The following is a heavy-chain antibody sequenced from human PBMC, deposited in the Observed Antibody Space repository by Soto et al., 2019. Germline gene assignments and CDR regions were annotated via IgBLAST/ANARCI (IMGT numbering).Heavy chain of an antibody. Sequence: ASVKVSCKASGYTFTSYDINWVRQATGQGLEWMGWISAYNGNTNYAQKLQGRVTMTTDTSTSTAYMELRSLRSDDTAVYYCARVGGYCSGGSCYDYWGQGTLVTVSS. V-gene: IGHV1-18*01. CDR2: ISAYNGNT. D-gene: IGHD2-15*01. CDR1: GYTFTSYD. J-gene: IGHJ4*02. CDR3: ARVGGYCSGGSCYDY.